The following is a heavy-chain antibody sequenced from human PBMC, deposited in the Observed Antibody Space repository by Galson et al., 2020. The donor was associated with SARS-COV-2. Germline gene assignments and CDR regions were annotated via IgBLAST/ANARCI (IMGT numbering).Heavy chain of an antibody. J-gene: IGHJ4*02. CDR3: ARNSDFFEYFDY. CDR2: ISYEGSNK. Sequence: GGSLRLSCAASGFIYSDYAMHWVRQAPGKGLEWMTAISYEGSNKFYADSVKGRFTISRDKSKHTLYLQMDSLRPGDTAVYYCARNSDFFEYFDYWGQGTLVTVSS. CDR1: GFIYSDYA. V-gene: IGHV3-30*01. D-gene: IGHD4-4*01.